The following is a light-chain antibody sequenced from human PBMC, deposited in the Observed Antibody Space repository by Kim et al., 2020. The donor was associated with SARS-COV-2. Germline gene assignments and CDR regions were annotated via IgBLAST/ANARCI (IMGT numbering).Light chain of an antibody. J-gene: IGLJ3*02. V-gene: IGLV3-1*01. CDR2: EET. Sequence: VSPGQTATITCSGDKLGDKYACWYQQKTGQSPVLVIHEETKRPSGIPERFSGSNSGNTASLTISGTQAMDEADYYCLAWDSGTPVFGGGTQLTVL. CDR3: LAWDSGTPV. CDR1: KLGDKY.